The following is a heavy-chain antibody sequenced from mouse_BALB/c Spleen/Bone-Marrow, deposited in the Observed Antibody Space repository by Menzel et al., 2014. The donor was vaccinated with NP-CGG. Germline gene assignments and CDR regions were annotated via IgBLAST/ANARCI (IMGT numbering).Heavy chain of an antibody. CDR1: GFNIKDTY. V-gene: IGHV14-3*02. J-gene: IGHJ3*01. CDR2: IDPANGNT. D-gene: IGHD3-1*01. Sequence: EVKVVESGAELVKPGASVKLSCTASGFNIKDTYMHWVKQRPEQGLEWIGRIDPANGNTKYDPKFQGKATITADTSSNTACLQLSSLTSEDTAVYYCARRAARATGFAYWGQGTLVTVPA. CDR3: ARRAARATGFAY.